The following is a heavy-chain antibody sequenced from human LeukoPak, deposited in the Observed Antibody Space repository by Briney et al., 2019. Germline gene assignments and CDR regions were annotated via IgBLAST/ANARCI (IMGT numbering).Heavy chain of an antibody. D-gene: IGHD3-9*01. CDR2: IFHSGSL. CDR1: DYSISSDDY. Sequence: PSETLSLTCTVSDYSISSDDYWGWIRQPPGKGLEWIGSIFHSGSLYYNPSLKSRVTISVDTSKNQFSLKLSSVTAADTAVYYCARRPILRYFDSGAFDIWGQGTMVTVSS. V-gene: IGHV4-38-2*02. J-gene: IGHJ3*02. CDR3: ARRPILRYFDSGAFDI.